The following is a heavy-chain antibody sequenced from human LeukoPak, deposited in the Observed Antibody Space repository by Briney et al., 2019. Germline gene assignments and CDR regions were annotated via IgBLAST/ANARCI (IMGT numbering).Heavy chain of an antibody. J-gene: IGHJ4*02. Sequence: PSETLSLTCTVSGGSISNSRYYWGWIRQPPGKGLEWIGSIYYSGSTYYNPSLKSRGTISVDTSKNQFSLKLNSVTAADTAMYYCASPPSYYDSSGSTAYCWGQGTLVTVSS. CDR1: GGSISNSRYY. CDR2: IYYSGST. CDR3: ASPPSYYDSSGSTAYC. D-gene: IGHD3-22*01. V-gene: IGHV4-39*01.